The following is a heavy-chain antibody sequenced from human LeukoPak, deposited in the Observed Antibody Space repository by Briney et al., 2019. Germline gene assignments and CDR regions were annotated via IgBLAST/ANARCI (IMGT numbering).Heavy chain of an antibody. D-gene: IGHD3-10*01. CDR1: GGSISSSSYY. CDR2: IYYSGST. CDR3: AIGDGSGSYYNLDY. Sequence: TSETLSLTCTVSGGSISSSSYYWGWIRQPPGKGLEWIGSIYYSGSTYYNPSLKSRVTISVDTSKNQFSLKLSSVTAADTAVYYCAIGDGSGSYYNLDYWGQGTLVTVSS. J-gene: IGHJ4*02. V-gene: IGHV4-39*01.